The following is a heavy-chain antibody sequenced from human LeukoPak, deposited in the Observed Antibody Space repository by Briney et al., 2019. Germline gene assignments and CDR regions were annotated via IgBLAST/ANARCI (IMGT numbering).Heavy chain of an antibody. CDR2: ISAYNGNT. V-gene: IGHV1-18*01. CDR3: ARASDGRSWYLFDY. D-gene: IGHD6-13*01. CDR1: GYTFTSYG. Sequence: ASVKVSCKASGYTFTSYGISWVRQAPGQGLEWMGWISAYNGNTNYAQKLQGRVTMTTDTSTSTAYMELRSLRSDDTAVYCCARASDGRSWYLFDYWGQGTLVTVSS. J-gene: IGHJ4*02.